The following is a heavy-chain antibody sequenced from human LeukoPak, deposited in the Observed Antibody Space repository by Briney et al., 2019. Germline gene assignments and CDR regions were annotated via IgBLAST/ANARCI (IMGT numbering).Heavy chain of an antibody. CDR3: ARTGYCSSTSCYLGAFDI. D-gene: IGHD2-2*01. V-gene: IGHV4-34*01. J-gene: IGHJ3*02. CDR2: INHSGST. CDR1: GGSFSGYY. Sequence: PSETLSLTCAVDGGSFSGYYWSWIRHPPGKGLEWIGEINHSGSTNYNPSLKSRVTISVDTSKNQFSLKLSSVTAADTAVYYCARTGYCSSTSCYLGAFDIWGQGTMVTVSS.